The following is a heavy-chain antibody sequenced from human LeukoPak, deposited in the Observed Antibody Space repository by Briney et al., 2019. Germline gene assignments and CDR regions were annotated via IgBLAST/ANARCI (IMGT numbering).Heavy chain of an antibody. V-gene: IGHV4-38-2*02. D-gene: IGHD5-18*01. CDR1: GYSISSGYY. CDR3: ARDSYGLYFDY. Sequence: SETLSLTCTVSGYSISSGYYWGWIRQPPGKGLEWIGSIYHSGRTYYNPSLKSRVTISVDTFKNQFSLKLSSVTAADTAVYYCARDSYGLYFDYWGQGTLVTVSS. J-gene: IGHJ4*02. CDR2: IYHSGRT.